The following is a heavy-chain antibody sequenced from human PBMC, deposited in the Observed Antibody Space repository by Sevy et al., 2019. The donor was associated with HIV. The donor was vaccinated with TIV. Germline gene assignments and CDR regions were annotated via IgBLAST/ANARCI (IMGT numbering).Heavy chain of an antibody. V-gene: IGHV3-33*02. CDR3: ARETDNSARWLDP. J-gene: IGHJ5*02. Sequence: GGSLRLSCAASGFTFNFHGMHWVRQAPGKGLEWVEFIWHDGSNKYMADSVKGRFTISRDNSTNTLFLQMNSLTVEDTAVYYCARETDNSARWLDPWGQGTLVTVSS. CDR2: IWHDGSNK. D-gene: IGHD4-4*01. CDR1: GFTFNFHG.